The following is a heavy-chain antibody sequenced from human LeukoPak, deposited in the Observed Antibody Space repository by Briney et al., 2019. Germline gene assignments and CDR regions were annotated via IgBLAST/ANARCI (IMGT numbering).Heavy chain of an antibody. J-gene: IGHJ4*02. D-gene: IGHD3-3*01. CDR3: TRGSEWTSGVSDY. V-gene: IGHV3-21*01. Sequence: GGSLRLSCAASGFTFSRCGMNWVRQAPGKGLEWVSSVSGTSTHIYYADSVKGRFTVSRDNAQNSLYPQMNSLRAEDTAVYYCTRGSEWTSGVSDYWGQGTLVTVSS. CDR2: VSGTSTHI. CDR1: GFTFSRCG.